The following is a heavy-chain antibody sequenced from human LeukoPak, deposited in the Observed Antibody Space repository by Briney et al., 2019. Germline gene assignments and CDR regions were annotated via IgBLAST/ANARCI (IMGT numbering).Heavy chain of an antibody. Sequence: GGSLRLSCAASGFTFSSYGMHWGRQAPGKGLEWVAVIWYDGSNKYYADSVKGRFTISRDNSKNTLYLQMNSLRAEDTAVYYCAKETSSWSPSDAFDIWGQGTMVTVSS. D-gene: IGHD6-13*01. V-gene: IGHV3-33*06. CDR1: GFTFSSYG. J-gene: IGHJ3*02. CDR3: AKETSSWSPSDAFDI. CDR2: IWYDGSNK.